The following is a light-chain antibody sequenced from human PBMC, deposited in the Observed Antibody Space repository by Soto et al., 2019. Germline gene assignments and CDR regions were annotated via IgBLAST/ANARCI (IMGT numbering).Light chain of an antibody. Sequence: EVVLTQSPGTLSLSPGERASLSCRASQSVASGYLAWYQQKPGQAPRLLIYGTSSRATGIPDRFSGSGSGTDFTLTISRLEPEDFAFYYCQQCGSSPGTFGQGTKVEIK. CDR3: QQCGSSPGT. J-gene: IGKJ1*01. V-gene: IGKV3-20*01. CDR1: QSVASGY. CDR2: GTS.